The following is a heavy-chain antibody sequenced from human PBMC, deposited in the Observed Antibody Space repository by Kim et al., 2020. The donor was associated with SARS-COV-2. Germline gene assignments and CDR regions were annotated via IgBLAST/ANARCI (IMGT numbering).Heavy chain of an antibody. CDR1: GFTFSSYA. Sequence: GGSLRLSCAASGFTFSSYAMHWVRQAPGKGLEWVAVISYDGSNKYYADSVKGRFTISRDNSKNTLYLQMNSLRAEDTAVYYCARDGSSSWGEFDYWGQGTLVTVSS. D-gene: IGHD6-13*01. CDR2: ISYDGSNK. CDR3: ARDGSSSWGEFDY. J-gene: IGHJ4*02. V-gene: IGHV3-30*04.